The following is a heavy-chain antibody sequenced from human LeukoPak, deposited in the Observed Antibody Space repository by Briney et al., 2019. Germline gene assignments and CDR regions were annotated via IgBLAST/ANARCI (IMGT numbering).Heavy chain of an antibody. Sequence: ASVKVSCKASGYTFTSNYMHWVRQAPGQGLEWMGRINPNSGGTNYAQKFQARVTMTRDTSISTAYMELSRLRSDDTALYYCARAAYYYDGSGYYLGDWGQGTLVTVSS. J-gene: IGHJ4*02. CDR2: INPNSGGT. CDR3: ARAAYYYDGSGYYLGD. CDR1: GYTFTSNY. V-gene: IGHV1-2*06. D-gene: IGHD3-22*01.